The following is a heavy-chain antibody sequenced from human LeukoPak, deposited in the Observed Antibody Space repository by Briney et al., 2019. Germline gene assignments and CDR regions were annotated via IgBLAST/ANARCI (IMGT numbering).Heavy chain of an antibody. J-gene: IGHJ4*02. CDR3: ARDPYYGDYVV. V-gene: IGHV3-48*03. Sequence: GGSLRLSCAASGFTFSSHEMNWVRQAPGKGLEWVSYISSSGSTIYYADSVKGRFTISRDNAKNSLYLQMNSLRAEDTAVYYCARDPYYGDYVVWGQGTLVTVSS. D-gene: IGHD4-17*01. CDR2: ISSSGSTI. CDR1: GFTFSSHE.